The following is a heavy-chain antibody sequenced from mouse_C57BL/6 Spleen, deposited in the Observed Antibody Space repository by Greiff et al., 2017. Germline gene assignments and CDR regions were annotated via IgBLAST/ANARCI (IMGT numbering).Heavy chain of an antibody. D-gene: IGHD4-1*01. CDR1: GYTFTSYW. V-gene: IGHV1-53*01. CDR3: ARGEAGTPWFAY. J-gene: IGHJ3*01. CDR2: INPSNGGT. Sequence: QVQLQQPGTELVKPGASVKLSCKASGYTFTSYWTHWVKQRPGQGLEWIGNINPSNGGTNYNEKFKSKATLTVDKSSSTAYMQLSSLTSEDSAVYYCARGEAGTPWFAYWGQGTLVTVSA.